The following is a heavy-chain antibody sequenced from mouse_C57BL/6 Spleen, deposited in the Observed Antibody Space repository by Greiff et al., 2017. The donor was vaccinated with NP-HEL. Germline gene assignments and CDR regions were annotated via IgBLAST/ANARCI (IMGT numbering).Heavy chain of an antibody. D-gene: IGHD3-2*02. V-gene: IGHV1-66*01. CDR1: GYSFTSYY. CDR2: IYPGSGNT. Sequence: VHLVESGPELVKPGASVKISCKASGYSFTSYYIHWVKQRPGQGLEWIGWIYPGSGNTKYNEKFKGKATLTADTSSSTAYMQLSSLTSEDSAVYYCASQGAAQAPYAMDYWGQGTSVTVSS. J-gene: IGHJ4*01. CDR3: ASQGAAQAPYAMDY.